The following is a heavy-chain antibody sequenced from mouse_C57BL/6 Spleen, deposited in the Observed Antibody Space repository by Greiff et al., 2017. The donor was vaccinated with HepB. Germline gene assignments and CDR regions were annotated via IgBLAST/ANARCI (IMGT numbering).Heavy chain of an antibody. CDR2: IYPGDGDT. J-gene: IGHJ2*01. V-gene: IGHV1-82*01. CDR3: ARETAQATSYFDY. Sequence: VQLQQSGPELVKPGASVKISCKASGYAFSSSWMNWVKQRPGKGLEWIGRIYPGDGDTNYNGKFKGKATLAADKSSSPAYMQLSSLTSEDSAVYFCARETAQATSYFDYWGQGTTLTVSS. CDR1: GYAFSSSW. D-gene: IGHD3-2*02.